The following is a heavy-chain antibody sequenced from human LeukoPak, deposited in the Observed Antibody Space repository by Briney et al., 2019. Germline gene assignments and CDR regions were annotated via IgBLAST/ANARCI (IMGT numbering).Heavy chain of an antibody. CDR1: GFTFSSYA. J-gene: IGHJ4*02. Sequence: GGSLRLSCAPSGFTFSSYAMSWVRQAPGEGLEWVSAISGSVGSTYYAHSAKGRFTISRDNSKNTLYLQMNSLRAEDTAVYYCAKGWDLITIFGVAPGGVYWGQGTLVTVSS. V-gene: IGHV3-23*01. CDR3: AKGWDLITIFGVAPGGVY. D-gene: IGHD3-3*01. CDR2: ISGSVGST.